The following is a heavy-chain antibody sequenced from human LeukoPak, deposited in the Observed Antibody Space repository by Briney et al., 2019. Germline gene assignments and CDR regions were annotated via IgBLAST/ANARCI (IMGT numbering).Heavy chain of an antibody. J-gene: IGHJ4*02. D-gene: IGHD5-12*01. CDR3: ARGGLRFICSDH. CDR2: MNPNSGNT. V-gene: IGHV1-8*01. CDR1: GYTFTSYD. Sequence: ASVKVSCKASGYTFTSYDINWVRQATGQGLEWMGWMNPNSGNTGCAQKFQGRVTMTRNTSISTAYMELSSLRSEDTAVYYCARGGLRFICSDHWGQRTLVTVSS.